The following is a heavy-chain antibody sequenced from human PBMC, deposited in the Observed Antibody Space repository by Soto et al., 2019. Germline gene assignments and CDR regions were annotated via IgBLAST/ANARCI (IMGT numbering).Heavy chain of an antibody. CDR3: ARGLRFLEWLPSGFSSYYYGMDV. CDR2: INHSGST. V-gene: IGHV4-34*01. J-gene: IGHJ6*02. D-gene: IGHD3-3*01. Sequence: PSETLSLTCAVYGGSFSGYYWSWIRQPPGKGLEWIGEINHSGSTNYNPSLKSRATISVDTSKNQFSLKLSSVTAADTAVYYCARGLRFLEWLPSGFSSYYYGMDVWGQGTTVTVSS. CDR1: GGSFSGYY.